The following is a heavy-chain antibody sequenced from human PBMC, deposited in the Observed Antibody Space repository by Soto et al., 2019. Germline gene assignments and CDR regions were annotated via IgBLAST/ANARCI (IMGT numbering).Heavy chain of an antibody. Sequence: GASVKVSCKASGYTFTTYGISWVRQAPGQGLEWMGWISSYNGHTNYAQKLQDRVTMTTDTSTNIAYMELRSLRSDDTAVFYCARDRGSGSYYARFDYWGQGTLVTVSS. J-gene: IGHJ4*02. CDR2: ISSYNGHT. D-gene: IGHD1-26*01. CDR3: ARDRGSGSYYARFDY. CDR1: GYTFTTYG. V-gene: IGHV1-18*01.